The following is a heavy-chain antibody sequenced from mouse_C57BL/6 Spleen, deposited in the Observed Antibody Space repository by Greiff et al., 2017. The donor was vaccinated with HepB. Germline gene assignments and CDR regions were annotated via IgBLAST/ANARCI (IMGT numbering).Heavy chain of an antibody. Sequence: QVQLQQPGAELVKPGASVKLSCKASGYTFTSYWMHWVKQRPGQGLEWIGMIHPNSGSTNYNEKFKSKATLTVDKSSSTAYMQLSSLTSEDSAVYYCARNWDYGSSPFAYWSQGTLVTVSA. J-gene: IGHJ3*01. CDR2: IHPNSGST. CDR1: GYTFTSYW. CDR3: ARNWDYGSSPFAY. V-gene: IGHV1-64*01. D-gene: IGHD1-1*01.